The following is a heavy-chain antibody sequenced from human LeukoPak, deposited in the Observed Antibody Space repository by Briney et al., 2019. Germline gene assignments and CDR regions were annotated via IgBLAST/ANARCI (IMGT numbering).Heavy chain of an antibody. Sequence: ASVKVSRKASGYTFTSYGISWVRQAPGQGLEWMGWISAYNGNTNYAQKLQGRVTMTTDTSTSTAYMELRSLRSDDTAVYYCARDTKTPGPYYYYGMDVWGQGTTVTVSS. CDR2: ISAYNGNT. D-gene: IGHD3-3*01. V-gene: IGHV1-18*01. CDR1: GYTFTSYG. CDR3: ARDTKTPGPYYYYGMDV. J-gene: IGHJ6*02.